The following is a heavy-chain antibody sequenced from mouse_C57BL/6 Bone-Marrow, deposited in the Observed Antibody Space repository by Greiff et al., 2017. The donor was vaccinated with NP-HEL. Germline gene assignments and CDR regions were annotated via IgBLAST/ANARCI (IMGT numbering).Heavy chain of an antibody. Sequence: VQLQQSGAELVRPGTSVKVSCKASGYAFTNYLIEWVKQRPGQGLEWIGVINPGSGGTNYNEKFKGKATLTADKSSSTAYMQLSSLTSEDSAVYFCARELYYYGSYWYFDVWGTGTTVTVSS. CDR1: GYAFTNYL. V-gene: IGHV1-54*01. CDR2: INPGSGGT. J-gene: IGHJ1*03. D-gene: IGHD1-1*01. CDR3: ARELYYYGSYWYFDV.